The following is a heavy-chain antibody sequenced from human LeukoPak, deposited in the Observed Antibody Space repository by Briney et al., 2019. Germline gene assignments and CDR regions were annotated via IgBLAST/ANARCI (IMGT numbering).Heavy chain of an antibody. J-gene: IGHJ6*03. V-gene: IGHV1-8*01. D-gene: IGHD3-3*01. CDR3: ARGGSTIFGVGEPNYMDV. CDR1: GYTFTSYD. CDR2: MSPNTGYS. Sequence: ASVKVSCKASGYTFTSYDINWVRQATGQGLEWMGRMSPNTGYSVYAQKFQGRVTMTTNTSIITAYMEVSSLRSEDTAVYYCARGGSTIFGVGEPNYMDVWGKGTTVTVSS.